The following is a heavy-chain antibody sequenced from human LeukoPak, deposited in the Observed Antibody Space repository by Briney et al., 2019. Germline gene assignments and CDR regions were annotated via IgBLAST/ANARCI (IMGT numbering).Heavy chain of an antibody. J-gene: IGHJ4*02. D-gene: IGHD1-26*01. CDR1: GFTFNTYN. CDR3: AKDVGKWESLHFFDY. V-gene: IGHV3-21*01. Sequence: GSLRLSCVASGFTFNTYNIHWVRQAPGKALEWVSTISSSSDNYKYYADSVKGRFTISRDNAKNSLYLQMNSLRAEDTAVYYCAKDVGKWESLHFFDYWGQGTLVTVSS. CDR2: ISSSSDNYK.